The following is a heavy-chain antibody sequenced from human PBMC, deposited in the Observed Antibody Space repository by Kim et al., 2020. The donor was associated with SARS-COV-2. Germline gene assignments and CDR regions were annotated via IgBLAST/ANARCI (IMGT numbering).Heavy chain of an antibody. Sequence: ASVKVSCKASGYTFSDHYIQWVRQAPGQGLEWMGRINPHTGGTDYAQKFQGRVTMSRDTAITAVYMELSSLRSDDTAVFFCARDYVTYYDFWGAYFSVWG. CDR1: GYTFSDHY. D-gene: IGHD3-3*01. CDR3: ARDYVTYYDFWGAYFSV. J-gene: IGHJ6*02. CDR2: INPHTGGT. V-gene: IGHV1-2*06.